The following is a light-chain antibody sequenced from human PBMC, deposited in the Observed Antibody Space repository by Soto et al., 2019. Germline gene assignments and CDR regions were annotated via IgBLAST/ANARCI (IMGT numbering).Light chain of an antibody. CDR1: QSINNW. CDR3: KQYHSYPWT. CDR2: KAS. J-gene: IGKJ1*01. V-gene: IGKV1-5*03. Sequence: DIQMTQSPSSLSAAVGDRVAITCRASQSINNWLAWYQQKPGKAPKLLIYKASSLESEVPSRFSGSGSGTEFTLSISSLQSDDFATYYCKQYHSYPWTFGQGTKVDIK.